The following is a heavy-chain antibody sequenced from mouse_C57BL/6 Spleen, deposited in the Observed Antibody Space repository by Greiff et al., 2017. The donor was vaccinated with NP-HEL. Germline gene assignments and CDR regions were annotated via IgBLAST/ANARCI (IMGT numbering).Heavy chain of an antibody. Sequence: VQLQQSGAELARPGASVKLSCKASGYTFTSYGISWVKQRTGQGLEWIGEIYPRSGNTYYNEKFKGKATLTADKSSSTAYMELRSLTSEDSAVYFCARDDYDADAMDYWGQGTSVTVSS. CDR3: ARDDYDADAMDY. CDR2: IYPRSGNT. J-gene: IGHJ4*01. D-gene: IGHD2-4*01. V-gene: IGHV1-81*01. CDR1: GYTFTSYG.